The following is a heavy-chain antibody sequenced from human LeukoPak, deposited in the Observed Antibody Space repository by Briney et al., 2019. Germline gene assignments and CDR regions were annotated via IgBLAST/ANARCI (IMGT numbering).Heavy chain of an antibody. J-gene: IGHJ4*02. V-gene: IGHV1-2*02. CDR1: GYTFTGYY. CDR3: ARVDQSLVVVPAAVPYFDY. CDR2: INPNSGGT. D-gene: IGHD2-2*01. Sequence: ASVKVSCKASGYTFTGYYMHWVRQAPGQGLEWMGWINPNSGGTNCAQKFQGRVTMTRDTSISTAYMELSRLRSDDTAVYYCARVDQSLVVVPAAVPYFDYWGQGILVTVSS.